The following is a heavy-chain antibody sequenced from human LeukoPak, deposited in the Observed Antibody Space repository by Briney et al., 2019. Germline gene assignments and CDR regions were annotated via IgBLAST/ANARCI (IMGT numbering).Heavy chain of an antibody. V-gene: IGHV3-30-3*01. CDR1: GFTFSSYA. CDR3: AKDPCTSCYYMDV. Sequence: GRSLRLSCAASGFTFSSYAMHWVRQAPGKGLEWVAVISYDGSNKYYADSVKGRFTISRDNSKNTLYLQMNSLRAEDTAAYYCAKDPCTSCYYMDVWGKGTTVTVSS. J-gene: IGHJ6*03. CDR2: ISYDGSNK. D-gene: IGHD2-2*01.